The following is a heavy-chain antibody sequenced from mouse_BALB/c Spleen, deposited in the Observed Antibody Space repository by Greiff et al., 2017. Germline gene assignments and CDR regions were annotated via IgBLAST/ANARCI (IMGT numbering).Heavy chain of an antibody. V-gene: IGHV2-2*02. D-gene: IGHD2-4*01. CDR2: IWSGGST. Sequence: VQLVESGPGLVQPSQSLSITCTVSGFSLTSYGVHWVRQSPGKGLEWLGVIWSGGSTDYNAAFISRLSISKDNCKSQDFFKMNSLQANDTAIYYCASYDYAWFAYWGQGTLVTVSA. CDR3: ASYDYAWFAY. J-gene: IGHJ3*01. CDR1: GFSLTSYG.